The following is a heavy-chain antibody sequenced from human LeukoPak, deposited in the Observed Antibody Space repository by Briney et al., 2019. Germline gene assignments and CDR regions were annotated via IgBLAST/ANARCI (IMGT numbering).Heavy chain of an antibody. CDR2: IHPSGTT. Sequence: SETLSLTCTVSGGSISSYYWTWIRQPAGKGLEWIGRIHPSGTTNRNPSLKSRVIMSLDMSNNQFSLKVRPVTAADTAVYYCARETEVPGGRSWDFWGQGTLVTVSS. J-gene: IGHJ4*02. D-gene: IGHD6-19*01. CDR1: GGSISSYY. V-gene: IGHV4-4*07. CDR3: ARETEVPGGRSWDF.